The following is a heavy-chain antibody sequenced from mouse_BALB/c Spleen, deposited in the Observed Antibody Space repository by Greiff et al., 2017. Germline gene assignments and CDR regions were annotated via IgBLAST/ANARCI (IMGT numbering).Heavy chain of an antibody. Sequence: VQLQQSGAELVKPGASVKLSCTASGFNIKDTYMHWVKQRPEQGLEWIGRIDPANGNTKYDPKFQGKATITADTSSNTAYLQLSSLTSEDTAVYYCASGAARGSFAYWGQGTLVTVSA. CDR2: IDPANGNT. V-gene: IGHV14-3*02. CDR3: ASGAARGSFAY. D-gene: IGHD3-1*01. J-gene: IGHJ3*01. CDR1: GFNIKDTY.